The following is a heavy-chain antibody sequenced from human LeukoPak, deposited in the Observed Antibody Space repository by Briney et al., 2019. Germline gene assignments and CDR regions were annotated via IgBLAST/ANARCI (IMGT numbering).Heavy chain of an antibody. D-gene: IGHD3-10*01. J-gene: IGHJ4*02. V-gene: IGHV3-53*01. Sequence: GGSLRLSCAASGFAVSSNYMNWVRQAPGKGLEWVSVLYPDGRTYYADSVKGRFTISRDVSKNTLFLQMTSLRAEDTAVYYCAKAKGWYGEGYFNYWGQGTLVTVSS. CDR1: GFAVSSNY. CDR2: LYPDGRT. CDR3: AKAKGWYGEGYFNY.